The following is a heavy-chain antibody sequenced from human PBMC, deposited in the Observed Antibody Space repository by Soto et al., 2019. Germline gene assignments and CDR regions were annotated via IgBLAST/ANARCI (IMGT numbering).Heavy chain of an antibody. CDR3: ARVMDAPLPPGLDY. CDR2: IFHSGDT. D-gene: IGHD2-8*01. J-gene: IGHJ4*02. CDR1: GGSISSNNW. Sequence: QVQLRESGPGLVNPSGTLSLTCAVSGGSISSNNWWSWVRQPPGKGLGWIGEIFHSGDTNYNPSLKRPVTMSLDKSGNPVSLHLSDVTAADTAIYYCARVMDAPLPPGLDYWGQGTVVTVSS. V-gene: IGHV4-4*02.